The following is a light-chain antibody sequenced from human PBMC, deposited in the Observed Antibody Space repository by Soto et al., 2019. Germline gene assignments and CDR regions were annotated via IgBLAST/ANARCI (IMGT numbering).Light chain of an antibody. V-gene: IGLV2-8*01. CDR3: ISYTNRQSYV. J-gene: IGLJ1*01. Sequence: QSVLTQPPSASGSPGQSVTISCTGTSSDVGGYNYVSWYQQHPGKAPKLMIYEVSKRPSGVPDRFSGSKSGNTASLTVSGLQAEDEADYYCISYTNRQSYVFGTGTKLTVL. CDR2: EVS. CDR1: SSDVGGYNY.